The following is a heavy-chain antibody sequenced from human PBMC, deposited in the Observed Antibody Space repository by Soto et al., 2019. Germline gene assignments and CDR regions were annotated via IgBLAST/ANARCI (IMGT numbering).Heavy chain of an antibody. D-gene: IGHD6-19*01. Sequence: QVQLQESGPGLVKPSQTLSLTCTVSGGSISSGDYYWSWIRQPPGKALEWIGYIYYSGNTDYNPSLKSRLSLSVDTSKDQFSLQLISVIAAHTAVYYCAREIAVGTQDCWGQGTRVTVSS. V-gene: IGHV4-30-4*01. J-gene: IGHJ4*02. CDR2: IYYSGNT. CDR3: AREIAVGTQDC. CDR1: GGSISSGDYY.